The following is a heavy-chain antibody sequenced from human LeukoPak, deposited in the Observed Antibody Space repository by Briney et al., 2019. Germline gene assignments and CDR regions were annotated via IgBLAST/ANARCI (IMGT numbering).Heavy chain of an antibody. Sequence: WETLSLTCTVSGGSVSSGSYYWSWSRQPPGKGREWLGHIYYSGSTNYNPSLKSRVTISVDTSKNQFSLKLSSVTAADTAIYYCARWLQLDDAFDIWGQGTMVIVSS. J-gene: IGHJ3*02. D-gene: IGHD5-24*01. CDR1: GGSVSSGSYY. V-gene: IGHV4-61*01. CDR2: IYYSGST. CDR3: ARWLQLDDAFDI.